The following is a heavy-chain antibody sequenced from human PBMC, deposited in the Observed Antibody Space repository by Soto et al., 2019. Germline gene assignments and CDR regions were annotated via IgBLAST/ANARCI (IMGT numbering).Heavy chain of an antibody. V-gene: IGHV4-31*03. CDR3: AAGSGTHYSVATGFDF. CDR1: GASISSGAYY. J-gene: IGHJ4*02. Sequence: QVQLQESGPGLVKPSQTLSLTCTVSGASISSGAYYWSWIRQQPGKGLEWVGYIYYTGNSYYNPSPKGRISMSIDTSNNQFSLRLSSVTAADTAVYYCAAGSGTHYSVATGFDFWGLGTLVTVSP. CDR2: IYYTGNS. D-gene: IGHD3-10*01.